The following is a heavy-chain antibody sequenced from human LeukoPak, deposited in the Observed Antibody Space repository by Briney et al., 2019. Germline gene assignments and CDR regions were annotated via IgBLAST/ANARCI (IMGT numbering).Heavy chain of an antibody. CDR2: IIPIFGTA. Sequence: ASVKVSCKASGGTFSSYAISRVRQAPGQGLEWMGGIIPIFGTANSAQKFQGRVTITADKSTSTAYMELSSLRSEDTAVCYCASGTGGIAAAGTFFDYWGQGTLVTVSS. D-gene: IGHD6-13*01. J-gene: IGHJ4*02. CDR3: ASGTGGIAAAGTFFDY. CDR1: GGTFSSYA. V-gene: IGHV1-69*06.